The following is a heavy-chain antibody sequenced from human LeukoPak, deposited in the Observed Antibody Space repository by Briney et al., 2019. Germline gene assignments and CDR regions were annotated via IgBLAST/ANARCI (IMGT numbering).Heavy chain of an antibody. CDR2: IIPIFGTA. CDR1: GGTFSSYA. CDR3: AEDYYDSSGPWASAEYFQH. D-gene: IGHD3-22*01. Sequence: ASVKVSCKASGGTFSSYAISWVRQAPGQGLEWMGGIIPIFGTANYAQKFQGRVTITADESTSTAYMELSSLRSEDTAVYYCAEDYYDSSGPWASAEYFQHWGQGTLVTVSS. J-gene: IGHJ1*01. V-gene: IGHV1-69*13.